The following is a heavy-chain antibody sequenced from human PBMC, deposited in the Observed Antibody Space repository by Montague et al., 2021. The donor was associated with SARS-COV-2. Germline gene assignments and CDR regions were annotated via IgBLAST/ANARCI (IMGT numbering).Heavy chain of an antibody. CDR2: VLYNKGT. CDR3: VRHRHYDGLYGPPDF. V-gene: IGHV4-59*08. J-gene: IGHJ4*02. D-gene: IGHD3-16*01. CDR1: GVSVTDYY. Sequence: SETLSLTCTVSGVSVTDYYWSWIRQPPGKGLEWVGDVLYNKGTNFNPSLKSRVAISVDTSKNQFSLRLTPVTAADTAFYYCVRHRHYDGLYGPPDFWGQGTLVTVSS.